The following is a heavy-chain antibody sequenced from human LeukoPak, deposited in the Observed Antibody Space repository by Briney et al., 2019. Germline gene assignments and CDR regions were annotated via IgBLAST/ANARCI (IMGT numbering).Heavy chain of an antibody. CDR2: VSAYNGNT. J-gene: IGHJ4*02. V-gene: IGHV1-18*01. CDR1: GGTFSSYA. CDR3: ARDPRAVVTAIQYGY. Sequence: ASVKVSCKASGGTFSSYAISWVRQAPGQGLEWMGWVSAYNGNTNYAQRLQGRVTMTTDTSTSTAYMELRSLRSDDTAVYYCARDPRAVVTAIQYGYWGQGTLVTVSS. D-gene: IGHD2-21*02.